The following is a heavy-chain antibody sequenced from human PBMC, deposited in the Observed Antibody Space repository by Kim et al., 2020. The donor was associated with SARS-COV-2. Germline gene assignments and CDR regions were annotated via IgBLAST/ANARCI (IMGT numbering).Heavy chain of an antibody. CDR3: AKDHPSPGWPTFGD. CDR2: ITNNNGKT. V-gene: IGHV3-23*01. Sequence: GGSLRLSCAASGFAVYRFAMNWVRQAPGKGLEWISAITNNNGKTYYQDSVKGRFTISRDESKNIVYLHMNSLRVEDTAAYYCAKDHPSPGWPTFGDWGQG. J-gene: IGHJ4*02. CDR1: GFAVYRFA. D-gene: IGHD6-19*01.